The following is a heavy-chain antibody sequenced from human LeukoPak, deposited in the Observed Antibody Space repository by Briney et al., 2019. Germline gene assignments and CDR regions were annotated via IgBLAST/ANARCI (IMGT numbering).Heavy chain of an antibody. J-gene: IGHJ3*02. V-gene: IGHV1-18*01. CDR3: ARRGRVGYSSDWGAFDI. Sequence: GASVKVSCKASGYTFTSYGISWVRQAPGQGLEWMGWISAYNGNTNYAQKLQGRVTMTTDTSTSTAYMELRSLRSDDTAVYYCARRGRVGYSSDWGAFDIWGQGTMVTVSS. CDR1: GYTFTSYG. CDR2: ISAYNGNT. D-gene: IGHD6-25*01.